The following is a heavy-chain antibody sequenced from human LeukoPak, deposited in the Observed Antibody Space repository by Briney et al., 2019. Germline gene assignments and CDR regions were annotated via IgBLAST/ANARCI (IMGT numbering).Heavy chain of an antibody. D-gene: IGHD3-10*01. CDR1: GFTFSSYS. J-gene: IGHJ4*02. Sequence: GGSLRLSCAASGFTFSSYSMNWVRQAPGKGLEWVSSISSSSSYIYYADSVKGRLTISRDNAKNSLYLRMNSLRAEDTAVYYCARDQGSYGSGSYYDYWGQGTLVTVSS. CDR3: ARDQGSYGSGSYYDY. V-gene: IGHV3-21*01. CDR2: ISSSSSYI.